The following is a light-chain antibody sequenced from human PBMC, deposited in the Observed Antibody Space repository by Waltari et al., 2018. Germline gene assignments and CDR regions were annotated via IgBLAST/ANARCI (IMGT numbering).Light chain of an antibody. J-gene: IGLJ3*02. Sequence: QSALTQPASVSGSPEQSSPISSTGPGSEVGKYNLVSWYQQHPGKTPKVMIYEVSKRPCGVSNRFSGSKSGNTASLTISGLQAEDEADYYCCSYVRSTWVFGGGTKLTVL. CDR2: EVS. CDR3: CSYVRSTWV. V-gene: IGLV2-23*02. CDR1: GSEVGKYNL.